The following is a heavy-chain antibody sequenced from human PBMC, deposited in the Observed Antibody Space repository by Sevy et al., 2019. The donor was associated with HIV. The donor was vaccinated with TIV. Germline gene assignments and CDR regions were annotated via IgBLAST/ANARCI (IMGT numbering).Heavy chain of an antibody. D-gene: IGHD3-16*01. J-gene: IGHJ6*02. Sequence: SETLSLTCTVSGGSISSSYWNWIRQTPGKGLEWIGCIYYSGSAKYNPSLKSRVTISVDTSKKQFSLKLTSVTAADTAGYYCARGYALCIHYGIDVWGQGTPVTVSS. CDR2: IYYSGSA. CDR3: ARGYALCIHYGIDV. CDR1: GGSISSSY. V-gene: IGHV4-59*12.